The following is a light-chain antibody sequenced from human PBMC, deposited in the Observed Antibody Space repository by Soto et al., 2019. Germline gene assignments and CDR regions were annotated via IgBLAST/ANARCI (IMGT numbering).Light chain of an antibody. CDR2: GAS. CDR3: QQRSNWPPT. Sequence: EIVMTQSPATLSVSPGDTATLAWLSSHTVSSSFLAWYQQKPGQAPRLFIYGASSRATGIPARFSGSGSGQDFTLTIRSLEPEDFAVYSCQQRSNWPPTFGQGTRLEI. CDR1: HTVSSSF. V-gene: IGKV3D-20*02. J-gene: IGKJ5*01.